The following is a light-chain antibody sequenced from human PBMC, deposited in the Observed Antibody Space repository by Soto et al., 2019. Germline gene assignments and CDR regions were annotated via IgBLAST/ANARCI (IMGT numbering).Light chain of an antibody. V-gene: IGKV3-20*01. CDR1: QTLTNTY. J-gene: IGKJ1*01. CDR3: QLYGVSPKT. CDR2: DAS. Sequence: ELVLTQSPGTLSLSPGERATLSCRASQTLTNTYLAWYQQKPGQAPRLLIFDASTRASGIPDRFSGSGSGTDFTLTISRLEPEDFAVYCCQLYGVSPKTFGQGTNVEVK.